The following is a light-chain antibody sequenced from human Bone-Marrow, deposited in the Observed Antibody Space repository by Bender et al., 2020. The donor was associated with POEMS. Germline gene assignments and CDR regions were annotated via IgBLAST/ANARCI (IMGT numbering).Light chain of an antibody. CDR2: EVN. J-gene: IGLJ1*01. CDR1: SSDIGGYDY. Sequence: QSALTQPASVSGSPGQSITISCTGTSSDIGGYDYVSWYQHHPGKAPKLLIYEVNKRPSWVSNRFSGSKSGNTASLTISGLQTEDEADYYCSSYTSTSTYVFGTGTRVTVL. V-gene: IGLV2-14*01. CDR3: SSYTSTSTYV.